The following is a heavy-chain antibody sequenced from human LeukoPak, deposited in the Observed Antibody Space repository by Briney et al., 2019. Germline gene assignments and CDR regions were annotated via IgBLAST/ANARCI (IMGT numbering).Heavy chain of an antibody. D-gene: IGHD6-13*01. Sequence: GGSLRLSCAASGFTFSSYAMSWVRQAPGKGLEWVSAISGSGGSTYYADSVKGRFTISRDNSKNTLYLQMNSLRAEDTAVYYCVPSAAGQYYFDYWGQGTLVTVSS. CDR3: VPSAAGQYYFDY. CDR2: ISGSGGST. V-gene: IGHV3-23*01. J-gene: IGHJ4*02. CDR1: GFTFSSYA.